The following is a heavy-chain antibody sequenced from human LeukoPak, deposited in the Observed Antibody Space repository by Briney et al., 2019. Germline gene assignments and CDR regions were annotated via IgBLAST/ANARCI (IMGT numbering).Heavy chain of an antibody. D-gene: IGHD1-26*01. Sequence: GGSLRLSCAASGFTFSSYEMSWIRQAPGKGLEWVSYISNSGSTIYYADSVKGRFFISRDNAKNSLYLQMNSLRAEDTAVYYCARAPKFRLVGVPKGPFDPWGQGTLVTVSS. CDR2: ISNSGSTI. J-gene: IGHJ5*02. CDR1: GFTFSSYE. V-gene: IGHV3-48*03. CDR3: ARAPKFRLVGVPKGPFDP.